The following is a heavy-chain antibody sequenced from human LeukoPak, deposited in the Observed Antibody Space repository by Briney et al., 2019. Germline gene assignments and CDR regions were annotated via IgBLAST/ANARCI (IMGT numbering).Heavy chain of an antibody. J-gene: IGHJ4*02. CDR3: ARVLRGLYNLGD. CDR1: GFSLSISG. V-gene: IGHV3-48*02. Sequence: VGSLRLSCEASGFSLSISGMNWVRQAPGKGLEWVSYNSSSSDLMSYVDSVKGRFTVSRDNAKNSLFLQMKSLRDEDTAVYYCARVLRGLYNLGDWGQGTLVTVST. D-gene: IGHD3-10*01. CDR2: NSSSSDLM.